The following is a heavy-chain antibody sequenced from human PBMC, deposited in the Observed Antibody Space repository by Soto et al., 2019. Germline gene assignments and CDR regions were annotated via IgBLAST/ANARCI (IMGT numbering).Heavy chain of an antibody. D-gene: IGHD6-6*01. J-gene: IGHJ5*02. Sequence: SETLSLTCTVSGGSISSSSYYWGWIRQPPGKGLEWIGSIYYSGSTYYNPSLKSRVTISVDTSKNQFSLKLSSVTAADTAVYYCASECSSSSGFDPWGQGTLATVSS. CDR3: ASECSSSSGFDP. CDR2: IYYSGST. V-gene: IGHV4-39*01. CDR1: GGSISSSSYY.